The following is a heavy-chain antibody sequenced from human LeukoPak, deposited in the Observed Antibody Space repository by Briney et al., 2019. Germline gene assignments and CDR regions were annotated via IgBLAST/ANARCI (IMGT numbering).Heavy chain of an antibody. Sequence: SETLSLTCTVSGGSIGRDYWTWIRQPPGKGLEYIGYIYYNGATNYNPSLKSRVTISVDTSKNQFSLKLSSVTAADTAVYFCAKYGNSGRVIDSWGQGTLVTVSS. D-gene: IGHD5-12*01. CDR1: GGSIGRDY. J-gene: IGHJ4*02. CDR2: IYYNGAT. CDR3: AKYGNSGRVIDS. V-gene: IGHV4-59*08.